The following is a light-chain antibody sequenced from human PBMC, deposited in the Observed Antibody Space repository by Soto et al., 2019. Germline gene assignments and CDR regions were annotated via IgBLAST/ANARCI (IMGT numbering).Light chain of an antibody. Sequence: DIKMTQSPSTLSASVGDRVTITCRASQSINNWLAWYQQKPGKAPKFLIYDASNLESGVPSIFSGSASGAEFTLTISSLQPDDFATYYCQQYDNYPLTFGGGTKV. J-gene: IGKJ4*01. CDR2: DAS. V-gene: IGKV1-5*01. CDR3: QQYDNYPLT. CDR1: QSINNW.